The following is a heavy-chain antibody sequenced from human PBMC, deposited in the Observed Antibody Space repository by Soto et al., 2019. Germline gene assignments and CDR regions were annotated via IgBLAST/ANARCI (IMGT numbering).Heavy chain of an antibody. D-gene: IGHD3-22*01. V-gene: IGHV3-33*01. Sequence: GGSLRLSCAASGFTFSSYGMHWVRQAPGKGLEWVAVIWYDGSNKYYADSVKGRFTISRDNSKNTLYLQMNSLRAEDTAAYYCARAAGSYYDVARMDVWGQGTTVTVSS. CDR2: IWYDGSNK. CDR1: GFTFSSYG. J-gene: IGHJ6*02. CDR3: ARAAGSYYDVARMDV.